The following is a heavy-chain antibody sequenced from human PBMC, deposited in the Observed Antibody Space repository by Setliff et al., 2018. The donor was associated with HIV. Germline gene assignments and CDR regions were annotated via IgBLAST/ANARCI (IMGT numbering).Heavy chain of an antibody. CDR3: ARDVARFDYDTGGYYVSHFDY. Sequence: LSLTCTVSGGSISNYYWSWIRQSPGKGLEWIGYISNTGNTKYNPSLKSRVTIAGDTSKNQFSVRLTSVTAADTAVYFCARDVARFDYDTGGYYVSHFDYWGQGTQVTVSS. CDR1: GGSISNYY. V-gene: IGHV4-59*01. D-gene: IGHD3-22*01. J-gene: IGHJ4*02. CDR2: ISNTGNT.